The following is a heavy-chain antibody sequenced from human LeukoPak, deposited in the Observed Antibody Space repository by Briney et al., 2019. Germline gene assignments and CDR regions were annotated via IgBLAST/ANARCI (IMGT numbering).Heavy chain of an antibody. D-gene: IGHD2/OR15-2a*01. J-gene: IGHJ6*03. CDR3: AMTTSYYNYYMYV. CDR2: IYYSGST. CDR1: GGSISTYY. Sequence: SETLSLTCTVSGGSISTYYWNWIRQPPGKGLEWIGYIYYSGSTNYNPSLKSRVTISVDTSKKQFSLKLSSVTAADTAVYYCAMTTSYYNYYMYVWAKGTTVTVSS. V-gene: IGHV4-59*01.